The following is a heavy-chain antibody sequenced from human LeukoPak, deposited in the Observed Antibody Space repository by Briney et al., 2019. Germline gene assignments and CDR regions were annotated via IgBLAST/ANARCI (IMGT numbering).Heavy chain of an antibody. V-gene: IGHV2-5*02. CDR2: IYWDDDK. D-gene: IGHD2-2*01. J-gene: IGHJ4*02. CDR1: GFSLSTSGVG. Sequence: SGPTLVKPTQTLTLTCTFSGFSLSTSGVGVGWIRQPPGKALEWLALIYWDDDKRYSPSLKSRLTITKDTSKNQVVLTMTNMHPVDTATYYCAHILVVVVPAAYYYFDYWGQGTLVTVSS. CDR3: AHILVVVVPAAYYYFDY.